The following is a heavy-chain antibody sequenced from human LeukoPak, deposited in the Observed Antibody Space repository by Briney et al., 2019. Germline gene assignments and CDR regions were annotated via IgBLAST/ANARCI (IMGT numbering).Heavy chain of an antibody. J-gene: IGHJ4*02. V-gene: IGHV1-2*06. Sequence: ASVKVSCKASGYTFTGYYMHWVRHAPGQGLEYMGRINPNSGGTNYAQKFQGRVTMTRDTSISTAYMELSRLRSDDTAVYYCARVSEWLGYYFDYWGQGTLVTVSS. CDR1: GYTFTGYY. D-gene: IGHD6-19*01. CDR3: ARVSEWLGYYFDY. CDR2: INPNSGGT.